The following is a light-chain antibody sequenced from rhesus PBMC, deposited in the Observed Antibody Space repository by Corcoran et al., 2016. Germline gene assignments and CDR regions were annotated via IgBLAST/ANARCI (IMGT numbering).Light chain of an antibody. CDR3: LHYSSTPLT. CDR2: KAS. J-gene: IGKJ4*01. CDR1: QSISSW. V-gene: IGKV1-22*01. Sequence: DIQMTQSPSSLSASLGDTVTITCRASQSISSWLDWYQQKPGKAPKLLIYKASDLQSGFPSRFSGNGSGTDFTLTISSLQPEDFATYYCLHYSSTPLTFGGGTKVELK.